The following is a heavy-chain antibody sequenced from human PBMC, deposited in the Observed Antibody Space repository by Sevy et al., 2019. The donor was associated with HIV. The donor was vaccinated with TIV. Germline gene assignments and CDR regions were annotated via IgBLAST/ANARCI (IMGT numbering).Heavy chain of an antibody. CDR1: GGSITSLY. Sequence: SETLSLTCTVSGGSITSLYWNWIRQPPGKGLEWIANIYYNGHINYNPSLKSRVTLSLDTSKNQFSPRLSSVTAADTAMYYCAGENASRRCYSWGQGTLVTVSS. CDR3: AGENASRRCYS. CDR2: IYYNGHI. D-gene: IGHD3-3*02. J-gene: IGHJ4*02. V-gene: IGHV4-59*08.